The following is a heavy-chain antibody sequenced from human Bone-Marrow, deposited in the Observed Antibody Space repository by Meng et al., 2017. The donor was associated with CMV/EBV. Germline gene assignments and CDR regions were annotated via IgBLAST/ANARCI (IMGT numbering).Heavy chain of an antibody. J-gene: IGHJ6*02. CDR2: ISSSGSTI. CDR3: ARDMHYDFWSGYYIPPSNYYGMDV. D-gene: IGHD3-3*01. CDR1: GFTSSDYY. Sequence: GESLKISCAASGFTSSDYYMSWIRQAPGKGLEWVSYISSSGSTIYYADSVKGRFTISRDNAKNSLYLQMNSLRSEDTAVYYCARDMHYDFWSGYYIPPSNYYGMDVWGQGTTVTVSS. V-gene: IGHV3-11*04.